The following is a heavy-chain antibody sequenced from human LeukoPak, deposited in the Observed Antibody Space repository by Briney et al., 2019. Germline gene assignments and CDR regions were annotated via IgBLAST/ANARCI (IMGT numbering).Heavy chain of an antibody. CDR3: AKDFCSGGSCDRYYYYYMDV. CDR1: GFTFSTYG. J-gene: IGHJ6*03. D-gene: IGHD2-15*01. V-gene: IGHV3-30*18. CDR2: ISYDGSNK. Sequence: GGSLRLSCAASGFTFSTYGMHWVRQAPGKGLEWVAVISYDGSNKYYADSVKGRFTISRDNSKNTLYLQMNSLRAEDTAVYYCAKDFCSGGSCDRYYYYYMDVWGKGTTVTVSS.